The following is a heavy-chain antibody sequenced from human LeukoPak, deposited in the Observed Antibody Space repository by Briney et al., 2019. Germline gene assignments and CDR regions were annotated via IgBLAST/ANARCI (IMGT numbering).Heavy chain of an antibody. CDR2: INPSGGST. J-gene: IGHJ5*02. Sequence: ASVKVSCKASGYTFTSYYMHWVRQAPGQGLEWMGIINPSGGSTSYAQKFQGRVTMTRDMSTSTVYMELSSLRSEDTAVYYCARDGSAGAVPAASWFDPWGQGTLVIVSS. D-gene: IGHD2-2*01. V-gene: IGHV1-46*01. CDR1: GYTFTSYY. CDR3: ARDGSAGAVPAASWFDP.